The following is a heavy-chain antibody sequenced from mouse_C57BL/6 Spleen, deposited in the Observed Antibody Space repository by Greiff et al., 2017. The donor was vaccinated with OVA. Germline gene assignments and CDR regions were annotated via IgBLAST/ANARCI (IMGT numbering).Heavy chain of an antibody. CDR3: ARKRAYYGSSYDWYFDV. CDR1: GYTFTGYW. D-gene: IGHD1-1*01. V-gene: IGHV1-9*01. Sequence: QVQLQQSGAELMKPGASVKLSCKATGYTFTGYWIEWVKQRPGHGLEWIGEILPGSGSTNYNEKFKGKATFTADTSSNTAYMQLSSLTTEDSAIYYCARKRAYYGSSYDWYFDVWGTGTTVTVSS. J-gene: IGHJ1*03. CDR2: ILPGSGST.